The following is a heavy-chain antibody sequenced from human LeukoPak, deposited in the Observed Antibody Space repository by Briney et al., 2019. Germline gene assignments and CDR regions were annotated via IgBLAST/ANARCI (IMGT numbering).Heavy chain of an antibody. Sequence: SETLSLTCTVSGGSISSDNYYWGWIRQPPGKGLEWIGSIYYSGTTYYNPSLKSRVTISVDTSKNQFSLKLSSVTAADTAVYYCARERELATPYYYWGQGTLVTVSS. D-gene: IGHD1-26*01. V-gene: IGHV4-39*07. CDR1: GGSISSDNYY. J-gene: IGHJ4*02. CDR2: IYYSGTT. CDR3: ARERELATPYYY.